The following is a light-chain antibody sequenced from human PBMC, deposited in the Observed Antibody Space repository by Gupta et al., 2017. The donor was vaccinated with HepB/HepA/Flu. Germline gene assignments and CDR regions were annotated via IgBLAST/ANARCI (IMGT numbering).Light chain of an antibody. Sequence: SSDLPPPPEVSVTPGQTARITCSGDALPKQYASWYQQKPGQAPVLVIYKDSERPSGIPERFSGSSSGTTGTLTISGVQAEDEADYYCHSADSSGTDVVFGGGTKLTVL. CDR3: HSADSSGTDVV. CDR1: ALPKQY. J-gene: IGLJ3*02. V-gene: IGLV3-25*02. CDR2: KDS.